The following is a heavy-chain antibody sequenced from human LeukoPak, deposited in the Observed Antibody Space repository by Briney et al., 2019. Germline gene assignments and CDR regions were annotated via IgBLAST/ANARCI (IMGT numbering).Heavy chain of an antibody. CDR2: VFYPGST. D-gene: IGHD6-13*01. CDR3: ASRPAGSTWYGVFDY. J-gene: IGHJ4*02. Sequence: TSETLSLTCTVSGGPIDRHYWSWIRQPPGKGLEWIGYVFYPGSTNYNPSLKSRVTMSLDTSRDQFSLRLTSVTAADTAIYYCASRPAGSTWYGVFDYWSPGTLVTVSS. CDR1: GGPIDRHY. V-gene: IGHV4-59*11.